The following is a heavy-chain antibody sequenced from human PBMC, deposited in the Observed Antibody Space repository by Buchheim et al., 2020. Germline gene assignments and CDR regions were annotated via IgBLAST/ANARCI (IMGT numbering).Heavy chain of an antibody. Sequence: QLQLQESGSGLVKPSQTLSLTCAVSGGSISSGGYSWSWIRQPPGKGLEWIGYIYHSGSTYYNPSLKSRVTISVDRSKNQFSLKLCSVTAADTAVYYCARGLGYCSGGSCYSDWYFDLWGRGTL. CDR1: GGSISSGGYS. J-gene: IGHJ2*01. CDR3: ARGLGYCSGGSCYSDWYFDL. CDR2: IYHSGST. V-gene: IGHV4-30-2*01. D-gene: IGHD2-15*01.